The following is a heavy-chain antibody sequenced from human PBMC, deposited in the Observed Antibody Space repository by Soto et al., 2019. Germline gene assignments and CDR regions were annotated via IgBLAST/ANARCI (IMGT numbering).Heavy chain of an antibody. D-gene: IGHD6-13*01. CDR1: GYTFTGYY. V-gene: IGHV1-2*02. Sequence: GASVKVSCKASGYTFTGYYMHWVLQAPGQGLEWMGWINPNSGGTNYAQKFQGRVTMTRDTSISTAYMELSRLRSDDTAVYYCARAPYSSNWYLDYWGQGTLVTVSS. CDR3: ARAPYSSNWYLDY. J-gene: IGHJ4*02. CDR2: INPNSGGT.